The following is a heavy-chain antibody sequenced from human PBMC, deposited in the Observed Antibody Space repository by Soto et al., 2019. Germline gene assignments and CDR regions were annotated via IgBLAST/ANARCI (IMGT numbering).Heavy chain of an antibody. CDR1: GDTFNFYS. D-gene: IGHD3-10*01. V-gene: IGHV1-69*04. Sequence: QVQLVQSGAEVKRPGSXXKXSCKASGDTFNFYSINWVRQAPGLGLEWMGRVNPIVSMSNYAQRFQGRVTMTADKSTSTAYMELSGLRSEDTAIYYCATSYGSGYRAFDYWGQGALVTVSS. J-gene: IGHJ4*02. CDR2: VNPIVSMS. CDR3: ATSYGSGYRAFDY.